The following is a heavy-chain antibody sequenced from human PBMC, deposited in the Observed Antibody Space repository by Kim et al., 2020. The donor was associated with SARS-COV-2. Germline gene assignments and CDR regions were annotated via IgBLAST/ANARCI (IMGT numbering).Heavy chain of an antibody. J-gene: IGHJ5*02. V-gene: IGHV3-30*01. CDR2: K. Sequence: KTYADSVEGRFTNSRDNSKNTLYLQMNSLRAEDTAVYYCASPGIAVAGTWGQGTLVTVSS. D-gene: IGHD6-19*01. CDR3: ASPGIAVAGT.